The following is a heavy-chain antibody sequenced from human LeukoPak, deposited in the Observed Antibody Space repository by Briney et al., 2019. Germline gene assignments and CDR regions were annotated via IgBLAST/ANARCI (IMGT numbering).Heavy chain of an antibody. CDR1: GGSISSGSYY. CDR2: IYTSGST. Sequence: SETLSLTCTVSGGSISSGSYYWSWIRQPAGKGLEWIGHIYTSGSTNYNPSLKSRVTISVDTSKNQFSLKLSSVTAADTAVYYCARGRGGFDPHAFDIWGQGTMVTVSS. D-gene: IGHD3-16*01. CDR3: ARGRGGFDPHAFDI. V-gene: IGHV4-61*09. J-gene: IGHJ3*02.